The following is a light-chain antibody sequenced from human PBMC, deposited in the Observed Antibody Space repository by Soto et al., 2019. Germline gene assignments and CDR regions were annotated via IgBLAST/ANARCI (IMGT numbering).Light chain of an antibody. V-gene: IGLV2-11*01. Sequence: QSALTQPRSVSGSPGQSVTISCTGTSSDVGGYDYVSWYQQHPGKAPKLMIYDVRQRPSGVPDRFSGSKSGNTASLTISGLQAEDEADYYCCSYTCSHTLVFGTGTKLTVL. CDR2: DVR. J-gene: IGLJ1*01. CDR1: SSDVGGYDY. CDR3: CSYTCSHTLV.